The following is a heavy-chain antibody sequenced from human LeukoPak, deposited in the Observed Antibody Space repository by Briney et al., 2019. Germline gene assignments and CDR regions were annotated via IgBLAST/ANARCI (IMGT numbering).Heavy chain of an antibody. V-gene: IGHV3-48*03. CDR1: RYIYSTYG. Sequence: RRLSCAGSRYIYSTYGIHWVRRALRRGLERGSYISAGGNTIYYADSVKGRFTISRDDSKDSVYLQMNSLRAEDTAVYYCAREGQHGYEFDYWGRGTLVTVSS. D-gene: IGHD5-12*01. CDR3: AREGQHGYEFDY. J-gene: IGHJ4*02. CDR2: ISAGGNTI.